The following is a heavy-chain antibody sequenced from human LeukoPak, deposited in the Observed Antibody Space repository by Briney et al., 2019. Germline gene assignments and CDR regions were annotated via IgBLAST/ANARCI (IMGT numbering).Heavy chain of an antibody. CDR1: GFNFFDYV. Sequence: GGSLRLSCVVSGFNFFDYVMIWVRQAPGKGLEWVSGISGSGGSTYYEDSVKGRFTISRDNSKNTPYLQMNSLRAEDTAVYYCAKNSGGTCYSHLDYWGQGTLVTVSS. J-gene: IGHJ4*02. D-gene: IGHD2-15*01. CDR3: AKNSGGTCYSHLDY. CDR2: ISGSGGST. V-gene: IGHV3-23*01.